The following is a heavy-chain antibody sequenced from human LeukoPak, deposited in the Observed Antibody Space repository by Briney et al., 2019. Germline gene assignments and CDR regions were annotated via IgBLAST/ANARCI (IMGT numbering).Heavy chain of an antibody. CDR1: GGSISSSSYY. D-gene: IGHD6-13*01. Sequence: SETLSLTCTVSGGSISSSSYYWGWIRQPPGKGLEWIGSIYYSGSTYYNPSLKSRVTISVDTSKNQFSLKLSSVTAADTAVYYCAREPRSIAAAGSSLDYWGQGTLVTVSS. CDR3: AREPRSIAAAGSSLDY. CDR2: IYYSGST. J-gene: IGHJ4*02. V-gene: IGHV4-39*07.